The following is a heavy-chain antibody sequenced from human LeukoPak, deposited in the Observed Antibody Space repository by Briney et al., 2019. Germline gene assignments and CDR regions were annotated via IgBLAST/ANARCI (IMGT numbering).Heavy chain of an antibody. D-gene: IGHD3-22*01. Sequence: GGSLRLSCAACGFTFSSYAMSWVRQAPGKGLEWVSAISGSGGSTYYADSVKGRFTISRDNSKNTLYLQMNSLRAEDTAVYYCAKDGYYYDSSGYLDYWGQGTLVTVSS. CDR3: AKDGYYYDSSGYLDY. CDR2: ISGSGGST. CDR1: GFTFSSYA. V-gene: IGHV3-23*01. J-gene: IGHJ4*02.